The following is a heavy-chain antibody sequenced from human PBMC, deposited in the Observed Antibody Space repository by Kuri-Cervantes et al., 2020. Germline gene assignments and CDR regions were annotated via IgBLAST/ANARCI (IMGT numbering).Heavy chain of an antibody. CDR2: ISWNSGSI. CDR3: ATNPYYDFWSGDLDSYYYYYMDV. D-gene: IGHD3-3*01. V-gene: IGHV3-9*01. CDR1: GFTFDDYA. J-gene: IGHJ6*03. Sequence: GGSLRLSCAASGFTFDDYAMHWVRQAPGKGLEWVSGISWNSGSIGYADSVKGRFTISRDNAKNSLYLQMNSLRAEDTAVYYCATNPYYDFWSGDLDSYYYYYMDVWGKGTTVTVSS.